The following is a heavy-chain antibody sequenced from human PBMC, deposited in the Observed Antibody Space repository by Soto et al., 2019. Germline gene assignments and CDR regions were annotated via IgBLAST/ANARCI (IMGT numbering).Heavy chain of an antibody. CDR1: GGSISSSIYY. CDR3: ARHNTGYYYDSSGYSVDY. D-gene: IGHD3-22*01. CDR2: IYYIGST. Sequence: SETLSLTCTVSGGSISSSIYYWGWIRQPPGKGLEWIGSIYYIGSTYYNPSLKSRVTISVDTSKNQFSLKLSSVTAADKAVYYCARHNTGYYYDSSGYSVDYWGQGTLPTVSS. V-gene: IGHV4-39*01. J-gene: IGHJ4*02.